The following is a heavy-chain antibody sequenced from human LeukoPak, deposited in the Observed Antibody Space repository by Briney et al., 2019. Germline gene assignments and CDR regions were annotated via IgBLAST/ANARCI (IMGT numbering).Heavy chain of an antibody. CDR3: AKDIAQGYTYGSIEQDY. V-gene: IGHV3-23*01. J-gene: IGHJ4*02. CDR2: ISESGTGT. CDR1: GFTFSNYA. Sequence: GGSLRLSCAASGFTFSNYAMSWVRQAPGKGLEWVSAISESGTGTYYADSVKGRFTISRDNSKNTLSLQMNSLRAEDTAIYYCAKDIAQGYTYGSIEQDYWGQGTLVTVSS. D-gene: IGHD5-18*01.